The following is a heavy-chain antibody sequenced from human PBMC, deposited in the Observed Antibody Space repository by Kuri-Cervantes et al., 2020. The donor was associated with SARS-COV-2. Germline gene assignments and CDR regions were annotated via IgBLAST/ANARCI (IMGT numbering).Heavy chain of an antibody. J-gene: IGHJ5*02. V-gene: IGHV3-53*01. CDR2: IYSGGST. CDR3: ARDGTAGGSYNWFDP. CDR1: GFTVSSNY. Sequence: GGSLRLSCAASGFTVSSNYMSWVRQAPGKGLEWVSLIYSGGSTYYADSVKGRLTISRDNSKNTLYLQMNSLRAEDTAVYYCARDGTAGGSYNWFDPWGQGTLVTVSS. D-gene: IGHD1-26*01.